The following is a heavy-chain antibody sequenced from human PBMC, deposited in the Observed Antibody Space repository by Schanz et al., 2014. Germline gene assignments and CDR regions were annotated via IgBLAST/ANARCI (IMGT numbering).Heavy chain of an antibody. D-gene: IGHD3-10*01. V-gene: IGHV3-23*01. CDR1: GFTFSSYA. Sequence: EVQLLESGGGLVQPGGSLRLSCAASGFTFSSYAMSWVRQAPGKGLEWVSAISGSGGSTNYADSVKGRFTISRDNSKNTRYLQMNSLRAEDATVYDCAKGRFGELSAFDIWGQGTLVTVSS. J-gene: IGHJ4*02. CDR3: AKGRFGELSAFDI. CDR2: ISGSGGST.